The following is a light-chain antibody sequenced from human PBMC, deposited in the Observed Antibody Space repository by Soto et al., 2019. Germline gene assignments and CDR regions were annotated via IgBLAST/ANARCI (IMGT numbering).Light chain of an antibody. CDR1: QSVSSY. J-gene: IGKJ4*01. V-gene: IGKV3-11*01. CDR3: QQRTDWPLT. Sequence: EMVLTQSPATLSLSPGERATHSCRASQSVSSYLAWYQQKRGQAPRLLIYDASNRGTSIPARFSGSGSGTDFTLTISSLEPDDFAVYYCQQRTDWPLTFGGGTKVEI. CDR2: DAS.